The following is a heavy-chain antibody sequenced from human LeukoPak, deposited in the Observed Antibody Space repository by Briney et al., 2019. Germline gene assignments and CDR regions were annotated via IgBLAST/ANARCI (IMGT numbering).Heavy chain of an antibody. J-gene: IGHJ3*02. CDR2: INTDGSIT. CDR1: GFTFSNSW. CDR3: ARTDTMIVVDAFDI. D-gene: IGHD3-22*01. V-gene: IGHV3-74*01. Sequence: GGSLRLSCAASGFTFSNSWMHWVRQAPGKGLVWVSRINTDGSITNHADSVKGRFTVSRDNAKNTQYLQMHSLRAEDTAVYYCARTDTMIVVDAFDIWGQGTMVTVSS.